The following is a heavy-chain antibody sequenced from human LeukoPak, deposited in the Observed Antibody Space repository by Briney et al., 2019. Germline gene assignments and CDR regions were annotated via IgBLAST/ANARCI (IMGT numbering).Heavy chain of an antibody. V-gene: IGHV3-74*01. CDR2: INGDESST. J-gene: IGHJ4*02. D-gene: IGHD6-13*01. CDR1: GFTFSNTC. CDR3: ARFRASPIYSSSPYYFDY. Sequence: GGSLRLSCAASGFTFSNTCMSWVRQVPGRGLEWVSRINGDESSTNYADSVKGRFTISRDNSKNTLYLQMNSLRAEDTAVYYCARFRASPIYSSSPYYFDYWGQGTLVTVSS.